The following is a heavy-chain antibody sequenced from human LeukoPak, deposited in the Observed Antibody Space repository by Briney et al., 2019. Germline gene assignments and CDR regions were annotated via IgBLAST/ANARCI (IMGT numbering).Heavy chain of an antibody. CDR2: IYHSGST. D-gene: IGHD3-22*01. Sequence: PSETLSLTCAVSGYSISSGYYWGWVRQPPGKGLEWIGSIYHSGSTYYNPSLKSRVTISVDTSKNQFSLKLSSVTAADTAVYYCARRFYDSSAWWGQGTLVTVSS. CDR3: ARRFYDSSAW. V-gene: IGHV4-38-2*01. J-gene: IGHJ4*02. CDR1: GYSISSGYY.